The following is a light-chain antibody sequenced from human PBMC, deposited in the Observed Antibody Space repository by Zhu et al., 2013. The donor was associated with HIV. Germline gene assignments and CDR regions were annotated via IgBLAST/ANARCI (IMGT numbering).Light chain of an antibody. J-gene: IGLJ2*01. CDR3: ATWDDSLNTVV. Sequence: QSALTQPRSVSGSPGQSVTISCTGTSSDVGGYNYVSWYQQHPGKAPKLMIYDVSKWPSGVPDRFSGSKSGNTASLTISGLQAEDEADYYCATWDDSLNTVVFGAGTQLAVL. CDR2: DVS. V-gene: IGLV2-11*01. CDR1: SSDVGGYNY.